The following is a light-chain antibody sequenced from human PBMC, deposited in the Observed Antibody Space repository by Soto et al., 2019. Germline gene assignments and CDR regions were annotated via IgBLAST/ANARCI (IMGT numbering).Light chain of an antibody. V-gene: IGLV2-8*01. Sequence: QSALTQPPSASGSPGQSVTISCTGTYSDIGGHNLVSWYQQHPGKAPKLIIYEVDKRPSGVPDRFSGSKSGNTASLTVSGLQVEDEAAYFCSSDGLSRIFGGGTKLTVL. J-gene: IGLJ2*01. CDR2: EVD. CDR3: SSDGLSRI. CDR1: YSDIGGHNL.